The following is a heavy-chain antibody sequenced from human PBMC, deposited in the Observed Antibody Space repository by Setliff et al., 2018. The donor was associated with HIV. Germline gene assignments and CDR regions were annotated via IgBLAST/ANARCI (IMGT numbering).Heavy chain of an antibody. Sequence: PGESLKISCKGSGYSFTNFWIAWVRQMPGKGLEWMGVISPGDSDTRYSPSFQGQVTISADKSISTAYLQWSSLKASDTAMYYCARPPLYGSGSHYNGFDIWGQGTMVTVSS. D-gene: IGHD3-10*01. J-gene: IGHJ3*02. CDR3: ARPPLYGSGSHYNGFDI. V-gene: IGHV5-51*01. CDR2: ISPGDSDT. CDR1: GYSFTNFW.